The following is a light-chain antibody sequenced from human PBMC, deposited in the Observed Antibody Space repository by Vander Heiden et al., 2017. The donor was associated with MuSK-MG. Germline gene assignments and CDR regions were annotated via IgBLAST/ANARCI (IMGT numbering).Light chain of an antibody. CDR2: GAS. Sequence: SPSSLSASVGDRVTITCQASQDSGNHLHWYQQKPGKDPKVLIYGASSMEAGVPPRCIGSGSGTDFTFTISSLLPEDIATYYCQHDDNISPYTFGQGTKLEIK. CDR3: QHDDNISPYT. J-gene: IGKJ2*01. CDR1: QDSGNH. V-gene: IGKV1-33*01.